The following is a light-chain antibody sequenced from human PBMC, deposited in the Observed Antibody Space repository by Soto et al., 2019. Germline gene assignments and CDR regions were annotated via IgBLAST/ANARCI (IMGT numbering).Light chain of an antibody. V-gene: IGKV2-28*01. J-gene: IGKJ1*01. CDR3: MQALGTGT. CDR1: QSLLQSNGYNY. CDR2: LGS. Sequence: DVVMTQSPLSLPVTPGEPASISCRSSQSLLQSNGYNYLDWYLQKPGQSPQLLIFLGSNRAPGVPDRFSGSGSGTDITLRISRVEAEDVGVYYCMQALGTGTFGQGTKVEI.